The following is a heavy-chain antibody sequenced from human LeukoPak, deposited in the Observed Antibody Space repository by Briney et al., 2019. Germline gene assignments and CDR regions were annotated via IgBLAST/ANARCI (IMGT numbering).Heavy chain of an antibody. V-gene: IGHV4-38-2*02. CDR3: AREKSVGATKISVFDI. D-gene: IGHD1-26*01. CDR1: GYSISSGYY. J-gene: IGHJ3*02. Sequence: SETLSLTCTVSGYSISSGYYWGWIRQPPGKGLEWIGSIYHSGSTYYNPSLKSRVTISVDTSKNQFSLKLSSVTAADTAVYYCAREKSVGATKISVFDIRGQGTMVTVSS. CDR2: IYHSGST.